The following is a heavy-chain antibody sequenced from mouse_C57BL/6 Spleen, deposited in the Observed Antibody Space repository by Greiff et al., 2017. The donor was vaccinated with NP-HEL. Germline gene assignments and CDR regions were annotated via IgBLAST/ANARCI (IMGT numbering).Heavy chain of an antibody. CDR2: IHPNSGST. D-gene: IGHD1-1*01. CDR1: GYTFTSYW. Sequence: VQLQQPGAELVKPGASVKLSCKASGYTFTSYWMHWVKQRPGQGLEWIGMIHPNSGSTNYNEKFKSKATLTVDKSSSTAYMQLSSLTSEVSEVYYFARYPTVPIYDKGYYAMDYWGQGTSVTVSS. J-gene: IGHJ4*01. V-gene: IGHV1-64*01. CDR3: ARYPTVPIYDKGYYAMDY.